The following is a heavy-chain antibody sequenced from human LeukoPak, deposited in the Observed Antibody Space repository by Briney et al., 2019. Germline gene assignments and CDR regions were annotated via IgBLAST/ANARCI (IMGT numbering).Heavy chain of an antibody. CDR2: INPTGTTT. Sequence: VASVKVSCKASGCTFINHWMHWVRQAPGQGLEWVGLINPTGTTTLYAQKFQGRVTMTRDMSTSTVYMELSSLRSEDTAVYYCARDPSVQYYYDSSGYPDAFDIWGQGTMVTVSS. CDR3: ARDPSVQYYYDSSGYPDAFDI. CDR1: GCTFINHW. J-gene: IGHJ3*02. D-gene: IGHD3-22*01. V-gene: IGHV1-46*01.